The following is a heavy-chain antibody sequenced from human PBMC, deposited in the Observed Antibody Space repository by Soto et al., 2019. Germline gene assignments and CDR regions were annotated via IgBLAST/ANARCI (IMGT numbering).Heavy chain of an antibody. CDR1: GYIFSIYW. D-gene: IGHD3-3*01. V-gene: IGHV5-51*01. J-gene: IGHJ6*02. CDR3: ARHAYDFWSGHPNPRYYYGMDV. CDR2: IYPGDSDT. Sequence: GESLKISCKGSGYIFSIYWIGWVRQVPGKGLEWMGIIYPGDSDTRYNPSFQGQVTISVDKSTSTAYLRWNSLKASDTAIYYCARHAYDFWSGHPNPRYYYGMDVWGQGTTVTVSS.